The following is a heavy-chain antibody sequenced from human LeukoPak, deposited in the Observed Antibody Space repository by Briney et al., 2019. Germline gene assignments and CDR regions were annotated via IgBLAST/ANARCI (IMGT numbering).Heavy chain of an antibody. CDR3: ARNELPGYSSGWYDY. V-gene: IGHV4-4*02. Sequence: SETLSLTCAVSGGSISSSNWWSWVRQPPGKGLEWIGEIYHSGSTNYNPSLKSRVTISVDKSKNQFSLKLSSVTAADTAVYYCARNELPGYSSGWYDYWGQGTLVTVSP. J-gene: IGHJ4*02. CDR2: IYHSGST. CDR1: GGSISSSNW. D-gene: IGHD6-19*01.